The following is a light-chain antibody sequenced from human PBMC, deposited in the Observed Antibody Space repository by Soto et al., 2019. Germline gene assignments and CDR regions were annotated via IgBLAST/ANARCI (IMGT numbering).Light chain of an antibody. Sequence: EIVMTQSPATVSVSPGERATLSCRASLSVSTNLACYQQKPGQAPRLLIYGASTRATNIPARFSGSGSGTEFTLPIRCLQSDHFALYYCQQYDHWPPFTFASANNVDI. CDR1: LSVSTN. CDR2: GAS. CDR3: QQYDHWPPFT. V-gene: IGKV3-15*01. J-gene: IGKJ3*01.